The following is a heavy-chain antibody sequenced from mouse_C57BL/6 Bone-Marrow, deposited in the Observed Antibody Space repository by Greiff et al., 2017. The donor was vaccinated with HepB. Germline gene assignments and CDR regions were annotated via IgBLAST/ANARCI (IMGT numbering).Heavy chain of an antibody. CDR1: GYTFTGYW. V-gene: IGHV1-9*01. J-gene: IGHJ4*01. CDR3: ARLSLYYYGSSYNYYAMDY. Sequence: QVQLQQSGAELMKPGASVKLSCKATGYTFTGYWIEWVKQRPGHGLEWIGEILPGSGSTNYNEKFKGKATLTVDTSSSTAYMELHSLTSEDSAVYFCARLSLYYYGSSYNYYAMDYWGQGTSVTVSS. D-gene: IGHD1-1*01. CDR2: ILPGSGST.